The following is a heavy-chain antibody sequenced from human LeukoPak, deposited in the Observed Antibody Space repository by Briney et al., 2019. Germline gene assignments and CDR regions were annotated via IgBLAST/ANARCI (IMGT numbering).Heavy chain of an antibody. CDR1: GGSFSGYY. Sequence: SSETLSLTCAVYGGSFSGYYWSWIRQPPGKGLEWIGEINHSGSTNYNPSLKSRVTISVDTSKNQFSLKLSSVTAADTAVYYCANDADYWGQGTLVTVSS. V-gene: IGHV4-34*01. CDR3: ANDADY. J-gene: IGHJ4*02. D-gene: IGHD1-1*01. CDR2: INHSGST.